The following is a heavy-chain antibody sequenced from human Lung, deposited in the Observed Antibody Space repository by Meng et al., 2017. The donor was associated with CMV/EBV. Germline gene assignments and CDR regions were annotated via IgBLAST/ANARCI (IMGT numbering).Heavy chain of an antibody. CDR3: ASFPPPGKQWLVTDY. J-gene: IGHJ4*02. D-gene: IGHD6-19*01. Sequence: QGQPPESGPGLVNPSGTLSLTGTVSVGSISSSNWWSWVRQPPGKGLECIGEIYHSGNTNYNPSLTSRVTISVDKSKNQFSLKLSSVTAADTAVYYCASFPPPGKQWLVTDYWGQGTLVTVSS. CDR2: IYHSGNT. CDR1: VGSISSSNW. V-gene: IGHV4-4*02.